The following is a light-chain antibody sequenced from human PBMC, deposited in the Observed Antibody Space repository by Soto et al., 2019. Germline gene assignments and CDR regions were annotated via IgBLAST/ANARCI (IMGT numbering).Light chain of an antibody. CDR3: QKLNSYPIT. V-gene: IGKV1-9*01. J-gene: IGKJ5*01. Sequence: IQFTQSPSSLSASVVDRVTLTCRASQGISSYLAWYQQKPGKAPKLLIYAASTLQSGVPSRFSGSGSGTEFTLIISGLQPDDSATYYCQKLNSYPITCGKGKRLEIK. CDR1: QGISSY. CDR2: AAS.